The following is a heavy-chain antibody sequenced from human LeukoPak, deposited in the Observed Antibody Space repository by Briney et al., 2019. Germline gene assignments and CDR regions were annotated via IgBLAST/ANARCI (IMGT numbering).Heavy chain of an antibody. J-gene: IGHJ4*02. CDR2: IRSKANSYAT. V-gene: IGHV3-73*01. CDR1: GFTFSGSA. CDR3: TVVDTVDY. D-gene: IGHD5-18*01. Sequence: GGSLRLSCAASGFTFSGSAMHWVRQASGEGLEWVGRIRSKANSYATAYAASVKGRFTISRDDSKNTAYLQMNSLKTEDTAVYYCTVVDTVDYWGQGTLVTVSS.